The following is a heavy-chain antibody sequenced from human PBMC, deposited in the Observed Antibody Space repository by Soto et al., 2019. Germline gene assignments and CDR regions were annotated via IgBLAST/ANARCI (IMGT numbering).Heavy chain of an antibody. D-gene: IGHD2-15*01. Sequence: PGGSLRLSCAASGFTFSSYSMNWVRQAPGKGLECVSSISSSSSYIYYADSVKGRFTISRDNAKNSLYLQMNSLRAEDTAVYHCARESRVIAAHGMDVWGQGTTVTVS. J-gene: IGHJ6*02. CDR3: ARESRVIAAHGMDV. CDR2: ISSSSSYI. V-gene: IGHV3-21*01. CDR1: GFTFSSYS.